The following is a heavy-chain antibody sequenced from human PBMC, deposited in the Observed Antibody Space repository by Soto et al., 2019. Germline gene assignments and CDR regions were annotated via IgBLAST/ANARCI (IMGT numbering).Heavy chain of an antibody. V-gene: IGHV2-5*08. CDR2: IYWDDDK. CDR1: GGSISSYYW. J-gene: IGHJ5*02. D-gene: IGHD3-22*01. Sequence: TLSLTCTVSGGSISSYYWSWIRQPPGKALEWLALIYWDDDKRYSPSLKSRLTVTKDTSKNQVVLTMTNMDPVDTATYYCAHKIVAGNWFDPWGQGTLVTVSS. CDR3: AHKIVAGNWFDP.